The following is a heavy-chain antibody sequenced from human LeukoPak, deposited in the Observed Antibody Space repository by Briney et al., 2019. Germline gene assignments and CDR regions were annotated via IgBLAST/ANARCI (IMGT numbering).Heavy chain of an antibody. CDR2: IYYSGST. J-gene: IGHJ6*02. CDR3: XXXXXXXXXXXXXXXXYYGMDI. CDR1: GGSIRSGDYS. Sequence: PSQTLSLTCTVSGGSIRSGDYSWNWIRQHPGKGLEWIGYIYYSGSTYYNPSLTSRVTMSVDTSKNQFSLKLSSVTAADTAIYXXXXXXXXXXXXXXXXXXYYGMDIWGQGTTVIVSS. V-gene: IGHV4-30-4*08.